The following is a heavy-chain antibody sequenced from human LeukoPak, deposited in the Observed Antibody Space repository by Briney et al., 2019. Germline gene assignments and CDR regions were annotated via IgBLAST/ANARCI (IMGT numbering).Heavy chain of an antibody. J-gene: IGHJ6*03. CDR1: GYSISSGGYY. CDR2: IYHSGST. D-gene: IGHD3-3*01. Sequence: PSETLSLTCTVSGYSISSGGYYWSWIRQPPGKGLEWIGYIYHSGSTYYNPSLKSRVTISVDRSKNQFSLKLSSVTAADTAVYYCASTYDFWGRPDYYYMDVWGKGTTVTVSS. V-gene: IGHV4-30-2*01. CDR3: ASTYDFWGRPDYYYMDV.